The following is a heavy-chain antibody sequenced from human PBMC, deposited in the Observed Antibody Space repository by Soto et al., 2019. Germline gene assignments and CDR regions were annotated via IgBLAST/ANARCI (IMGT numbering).Heavy chain of an antibody. CDR3: RAWLLAESFDV. D-gene: IGHD2-21*02. J-gene: IGHJ3*01. CDR2: TPRTGAT. V-gene: IGHV3-53*01. CDR1: GFSVNSNF. Sequence: VQLVESGGGLMQPGGSLRLSCAASGFSVNSNFMNWVRKAPGKGLEGVSFTPRTGATLYADSVKGRLIVSRDDANNAVYLRLNSLTVDDTAVYYCRAWLLAESFDVWGPGTVVTVSA.